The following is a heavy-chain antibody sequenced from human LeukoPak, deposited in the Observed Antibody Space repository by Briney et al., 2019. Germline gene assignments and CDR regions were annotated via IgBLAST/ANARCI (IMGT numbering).Heavy chain of an antibody. Sequence: SQTLSLTCTVSGGSFSRVGYFWSWIRQPAGKGLEWIGRIYTNGDTNYNPSLKSRVTMSVDTSTNQSSLKLSSVTAADTAVYYCARERRDDYVSFDYWGQGTLVSVSS. D-gene: IGHD4-17*01. CDR3: ARERRDDYVSFDY. J-gene: IGHJ4*02. V-gene: IGHV4-61*02. CDR1: GGSFSRVGYF. CDR2: IYTNGDT.